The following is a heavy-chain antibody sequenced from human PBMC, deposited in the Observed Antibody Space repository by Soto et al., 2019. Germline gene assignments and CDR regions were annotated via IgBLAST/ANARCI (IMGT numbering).Heavy chain of an antibody. CDR3: ARDLGGYSYGYLSWFDP. V-gene: IGHV1-69*01. CDR1: GGTFSSYS. D-gene: IGHD5-18*01. CDR2: VIPIFGTA. Sequence: QVQLGQSWAEVKKPGSSVQVSCQASGGTFSSYSISWVRQAPGQGLEWLGGVIPIFGTANYAQKFQGRVTITADESTSTAYMELSSLSSDDTSVYYCARDLGGYSYGYLSWFDPWGQGTLVNVSS. J-gene: IGHJ5*02.